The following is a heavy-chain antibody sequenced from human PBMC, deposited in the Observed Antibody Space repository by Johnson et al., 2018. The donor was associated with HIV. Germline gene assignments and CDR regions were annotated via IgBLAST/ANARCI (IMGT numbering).Heavy chain of an antibody. CDR1: GFTFSDYG. V-gene: IGHV3-30*19. D-gene: IGHD3-3*01. CDR3: AKEGADYNFWSGYSSNAFDI. J-gene: IGHJ3*02. Sequence: QVQLVESGGGVVQPGRSLRLSCAASGFTFSDYGIHWVRQAPGKGLEWVAVISDDGSNKYYADSVKGRFTISRDNAKNSLYLQMNSLRAEDTAVYYCAKEGADYNFWSGYSSNAFDIWGQGTMVTVSS. CDR2: ISDDGSNK.